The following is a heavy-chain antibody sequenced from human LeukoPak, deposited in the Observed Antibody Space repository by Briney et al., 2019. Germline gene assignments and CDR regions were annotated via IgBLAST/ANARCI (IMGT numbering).Heavy chain of an antibody. J-gene: IGHJ3*02. V-gene: IGHV3-23*01. CDR3: AGRRDGFDI. CDR2: LSDNGANT. CDR1: GFTFSSYA. Sequence: GGSLRLSCAASGFTFSSYAMSWVRQAPGKGLEWVSSLSDNGANTYYADSVKGRFTISRDNSENTLHLQMNSLRVEDTALYYCAGRRDGFDIWGQGTMVTVSS.